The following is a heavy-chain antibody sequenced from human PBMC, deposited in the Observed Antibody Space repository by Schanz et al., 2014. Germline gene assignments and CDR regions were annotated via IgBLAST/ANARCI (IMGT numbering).Heavy chain of an antibody. Sequence: QVQLVQSGAEVKKPGASVKVSCKASGYTFTSHGINWVRQAPGQGLEWMGRIIPILGIANYAQKFQGRVTITADKSTFTAYMDVSSLRSDDTAVYYCARDQSPYTNSSDVRYFDYWGQGSLVTVSS. J-gene: IGHJ4*02. CDR3: ARDQSPYTNSSDVRYFDY. V-gene: IGHV1-69*04. D-gene: IGHD6-6*01. CDR1: GYTFTSHG. CDR2: IIPILGIA.